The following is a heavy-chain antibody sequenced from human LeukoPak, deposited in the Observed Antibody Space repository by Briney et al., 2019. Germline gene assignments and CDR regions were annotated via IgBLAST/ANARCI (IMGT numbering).Heavy chain of an antibody. V-gene: IGHV3-23*01. D-gene: IGHD3-3*01. Sequence: GGSLRLSCAASGFTFSSYAMSWVRQAPGKGLEWVSAISGSGGSTYYADSVKGRFTISRDNSKNTLYLQMNSLRAEDTAVYYCAKDLRITIFGVVIMDFMEFDPWGQGTLVTVSS. CDR3: AKDLRITIFGVVIMDFMEFDP. J-gene: IGHJ5*02. CDR2: ISGSGGST. CDR1: GFTFSSYA.